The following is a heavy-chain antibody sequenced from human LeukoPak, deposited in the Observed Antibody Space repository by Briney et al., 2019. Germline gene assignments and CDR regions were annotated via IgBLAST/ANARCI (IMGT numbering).Heavy chain of an antibody. CDR2: IIPIFGIA. CDR1: GGTFSSYA. Sequence: GASVKVSCKASGGTFSSYAISWVRQAPGQGLEWMGRIIPIFGIANYAQKVQGRVTITADKSTSTAYMELSSLRSEDTAVYYCARGGDPDYYYYYGMDVWGQGTTVTVSS. D-gene: IGHD3-10*01. V-gene: IGHV1-69*04. CDR3: ARGGDPDYYYYYGMDV. J-gene: IGHJ6*02.